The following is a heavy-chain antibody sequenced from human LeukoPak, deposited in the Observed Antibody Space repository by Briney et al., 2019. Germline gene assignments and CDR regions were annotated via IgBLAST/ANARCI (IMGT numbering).Heavy chain of an antibody. CDR2: SNPSGGST. J-gene: IGHJ5*02. D-gene: IGHD6-13*01. V-gene: IGHV1-46*01. CDR1: RYTFTSYY. Sequence: ASVKVSCKGSRYTFTSYYMHWVRQAPGQGLEWMGISNPSGGSTSYAQKFQGRVTMTRDMSTSTVYMELSSLRSEDTAVYYCARVIGQQLDRNWFDPWGQGTLVTVSS. CDR3: ARVIGQQLDRNWFDP.